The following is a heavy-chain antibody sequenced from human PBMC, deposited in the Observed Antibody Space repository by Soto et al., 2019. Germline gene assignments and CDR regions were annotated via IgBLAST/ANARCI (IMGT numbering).Heavy chain of an antibody. CDR3: ATLFGWLGAGPDY. V-gene: IGHV1-24*01. D-gene: IGHD3-10*01. CDR2: FDPEDGET. J-gene: IGHJ4*02. CDR1: GCTLTELS. Sequence: ASVKVSCRVSGCTLTELSMHWVRQAPGKGLEWMGGFDPEDGETIYAQKFQGRVTMTEDTSTDTAYMELSSLRSEDTAVYYCATLFGWLGAGPDYWGQGALVTVSS.